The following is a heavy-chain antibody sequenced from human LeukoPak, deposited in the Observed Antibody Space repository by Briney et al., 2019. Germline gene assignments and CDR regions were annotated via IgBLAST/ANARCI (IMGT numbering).Heavy chain of an antibody. V-gene: IGHV4-30-4*01. Sequence: SETLSLTCTVSGGSISSGDYYWSWIRQPPGKGLEWIGYIYYSGSTYYNPSLKSRVTISVDTSKNQFSLKLSSVTAADTAVYYCARRMVLLWFGEMDVWGKGTTVTVSS. CDR2: IYYSGST. CDR3: ARRMVLLWFGEMDV. J-gene: IGHJ6*04. D-gene: IGHD3-10*01. CDR1: GGSISSGDYY.